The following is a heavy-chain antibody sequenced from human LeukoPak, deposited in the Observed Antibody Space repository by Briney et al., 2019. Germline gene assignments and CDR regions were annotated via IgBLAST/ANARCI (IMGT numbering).Heavy chain of an antibody. Sequence: PSETLSLTCTVSGGSISSSSYYWGWIRQPPEKGLEWIGSIYYSGSTYYNPSLKSRVTISVDTSKNQFSLKLSSVTAADTAVYYCARQSRDGYNYKGNHFDYWGQGTLVTVSS. J-gene: IGHJ4*02. CDR2: IYYSGST. D-gene: IGHD5-24*01. CDR3: ARQSRDGYNYKGNHFDY. CDR1: GGSISSSSYY. V-gene: IGHV4-39*01.